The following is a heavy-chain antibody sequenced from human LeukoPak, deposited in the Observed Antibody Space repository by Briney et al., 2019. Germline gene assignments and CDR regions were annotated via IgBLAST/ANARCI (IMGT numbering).Heavy chain of an antibody. CDR1: GFTFSSYG. CDR2: IWYDGSKK. Sequence: PGRSLRLSCAASGFTFSSYGMHWVRQAPGKGLEWVAVIWYDGSKKYYADSVKGRFTISRDNAKNSLYLQMNSLRDEDTAVYYCARDRETFDYWGQGTLVTVSS. D-gene: IGHD3-10*01. V-gene: IGHV3-33*08. CDR3: ARDRETFDY. J-gene: IGHJ4*02.